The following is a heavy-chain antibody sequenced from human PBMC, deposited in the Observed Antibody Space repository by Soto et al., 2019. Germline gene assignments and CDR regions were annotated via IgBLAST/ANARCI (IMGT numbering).Heavy chain of an antibody. CDR3: AKDLRSSRRPTAGIDY. V-gene: IGHV3-33*06. J-gene: IGHJ4*02. Sequence: GGSLRLSCAASGFTFSSYGMHWVRQAPGKGLEWVAVIWYDGSNKYYADSVKGRFTISRDNSKNTLHLQMNSLRAEDTAVYYCAKDLRSSRRPTAGIDYWGQGTLVTVSS. D-gene: IGHD2-2*01. CDR1: GFTFSSYG. CDR2: IWYDGSNK.